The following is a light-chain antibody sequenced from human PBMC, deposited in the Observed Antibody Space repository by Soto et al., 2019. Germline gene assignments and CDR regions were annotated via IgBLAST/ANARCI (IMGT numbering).Light chain of an antibody. Sequence: EIVMTQSPATLSVSPGERATLSCRASQSVSRNLAWYQQRPGQAPRLLIYGASTRATGIPARFSGSGSGTEFTLTINSLQSEDFALYYCQQHDILPITFGQGTRLE. CDR1: QSVSRN. CDR3: QQHDILPIT. V-gene: IGKV3-15*01. J-gene: IGKJ5*01. CDR2: GAS.